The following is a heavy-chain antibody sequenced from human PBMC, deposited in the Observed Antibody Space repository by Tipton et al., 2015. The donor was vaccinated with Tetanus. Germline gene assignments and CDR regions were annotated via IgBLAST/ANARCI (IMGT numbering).Heavy chain of an antibody. Sequence: SLRLSCAASGFTFSSYAMSWVRQAPGKGLEWVSAISGSGGSTYYADSVKGRFTISRDNSKNTLYLQMNSLRAEDTAVYYCAKDHRGVEMATTRDYWGQGTLVTVSS. CDR1: GFTFSSYA. J-gene: IGHJ4*02. V-gene: IGHV3-23*01. D-gene: IGHD5-24*01. CDR2: ISGSGGST. CDR3: AKDHRGVEMATTRDY.